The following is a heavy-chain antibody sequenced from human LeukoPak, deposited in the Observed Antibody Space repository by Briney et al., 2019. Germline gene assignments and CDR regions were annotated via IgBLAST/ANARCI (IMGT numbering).Heavy chain of an antibody. CDR1: GFTFSSYA. CDR3: AKHYRYTSSWYSDFQH. Sequence: PGGSLRLACAASGFTFSSYAMSWVRHAPGKGLEWVSAISGSGGSTYYADSVKGRFTISRDNSKSTLYLQMNSLRAEDTAVYYCAKHYRYTSSWYSDFQHWGQGTLVTVSS. V-gene: IGHV3-23*01. J-gene: IGHJ1*01. CDR2: ISGSGGST. D-gene: IGHD6-13*01.